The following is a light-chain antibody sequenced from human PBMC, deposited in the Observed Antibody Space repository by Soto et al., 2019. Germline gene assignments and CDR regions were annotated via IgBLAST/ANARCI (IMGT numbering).Light chain of an antibody. CDR1: RSVSGF. J-gene: IGKJ2*01. CDR2: DAS. V-gene: IGKV1-5*01. Sequence: DIQMTQSPSTLSASVGDSVTITCRASRSVSGFVAWYQQKPGKAPRLLIFDASSLQSGVPSRFSGSGSGTQFTLTISGLQPDDFVTYYCQQYNSYSYTFGQGTKLEIK. CDR3: QQYNSYSYT.